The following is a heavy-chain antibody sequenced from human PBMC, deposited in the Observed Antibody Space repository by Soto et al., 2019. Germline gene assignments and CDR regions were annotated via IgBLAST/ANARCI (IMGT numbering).Heavy chain of an antibody. Sequence: ASVKVSCKASGYTFTGYYMHWVRQAPGQGLEWMGWINPNSGSTNYAQKFQGRVTMTRDTSISTAYMDLSSLKSDDTAVYYCARDGGMATNFDSGGQGNRGTVAS. D-gene: IGHD5-12*01. CDR2: INPNSGST. CDR3: ARDGGMATNFDS. CDR1: GYTFTGYY. V-gene: IGHV1-2*02. J-gene: IGHJ5*01.